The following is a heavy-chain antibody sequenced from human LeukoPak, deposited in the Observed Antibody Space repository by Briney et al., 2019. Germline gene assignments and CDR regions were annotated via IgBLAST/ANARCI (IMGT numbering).Heavy chain of an antibody. V-gene: IGHV4-61*02. CDR2: IYTSGST. CDR1: GGSISSGGYY. J-gene: IGHJ6*03. D-gene: IGHD2-2*01. Sequence: SQTLSLTCTVSGGSISSGGYYWSWIRQPAGKGLEWIGRIYTSGSTNHNPSLKSRVTISVDTSKNQFSLKLGSVTAADTALYYCARDSLLPSAMGYYYMDVWGKGTTVTVSS. CDR3: ARDSLLPSAMGYYYMDV.